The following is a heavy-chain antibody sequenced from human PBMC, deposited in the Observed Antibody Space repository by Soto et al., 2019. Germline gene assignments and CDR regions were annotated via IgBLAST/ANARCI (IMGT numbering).Heavy chain of an antibody. D-gene: IGHD3-22*01. J-gene: IGHJ4*02. CDR3: AKHRGDYYDSSGYYPPGY. CDR1: GFTFSSYW. CDR2: INQDGNED. V-gene: IGHV3-7*03. Sequence: GGSLRLSCAASGFTFSSYWMNWVRQAPGKGLEWVANINQDGNEDNLLDSVKGRFTISRDNAKNSLFLQMNSLRAEDTAVYYCAKHRGDYYDSSGYYPPGYWGQGTLVTVSS.